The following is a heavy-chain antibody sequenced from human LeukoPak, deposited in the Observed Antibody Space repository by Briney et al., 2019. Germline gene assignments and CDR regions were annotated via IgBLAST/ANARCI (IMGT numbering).Heavy chain of an antibody. CDR3: ARGLSDRHLDY. D-gene: IGHD6-19*01. CDR1: GGSISSYY. Sequence: SETLSLTCTVSGGSISSYYWSWIRQPPGKGLEWIGYIYYSGSTNYNPSLKSRVTISVDTSKNQFSLKLSSVTAADTAVYYCARGLSDRHLDYWGQGTLVTVSS. J-gene: IGHJ4*02. V-gene: IGHV4-59*01. CDR2: IYYSGST.